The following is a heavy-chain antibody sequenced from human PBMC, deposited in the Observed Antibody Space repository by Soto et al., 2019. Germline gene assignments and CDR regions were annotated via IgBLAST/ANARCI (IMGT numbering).Heavy chain of an antibody. Sequence: ETLSLTCAVYGGSFSGYYWSWIRQPPGKVLDLIGEINHSGIANYXXSLKSRVXXSLDTSKNQFXLKLSXLAAADTAVXYCASARGTTLYSTFDYWRQGTLVTVSS. J-gene: IGHJ4*02. CDR1: GGSFSGYY. CDR2: INHSGIA. V-gene: IGHV4-34*01. CDR3: ASARGTTLYSTFDY. D-gene: IGHD5-18*01.